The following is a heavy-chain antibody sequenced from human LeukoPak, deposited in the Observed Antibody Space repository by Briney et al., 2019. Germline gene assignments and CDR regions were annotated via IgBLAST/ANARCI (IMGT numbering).Heavy chain of an antibody. Sequence: GGSLRLSCAASGFTFSSYAMHWVRQAPGKGLEWVAVISYDGSNKYYADSVKGRFTISRDNSKNTLYLQMNSLRAEDTAVYYCARNQGSGWANDYWGQGTLVTVSS. CDR2: ISYDGSNK. CDR3: ARNQGSGWANDY. V-gene: IGHV3-30*04. D-gene: IGHD6-19*01. J-gene: IGHJ4*02. CDR1: GFTFSSYA.